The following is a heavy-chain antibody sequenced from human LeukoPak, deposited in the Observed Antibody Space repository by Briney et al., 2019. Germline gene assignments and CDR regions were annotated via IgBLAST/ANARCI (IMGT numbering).Heavy chain of an antibody. CDR2: ISSSSFTI. CDR1: GFTFSSDS. V-gene: IGHV3-48*01. CDR3: ARETEGSSSWYIPHDY. D-gene: IGHD6-13*01. Sequence: PGGSLRLSCAASGFTFSSDSMSWVRQAPGKGLEWVSYISSSSFTIHYADSVKGRFTISRDNAKNSLYLQMNSLRAEDTAVYYCARETEGSSSWYIPHDYWGQGTLVTVSS. J-gene: IGHJ4*02.